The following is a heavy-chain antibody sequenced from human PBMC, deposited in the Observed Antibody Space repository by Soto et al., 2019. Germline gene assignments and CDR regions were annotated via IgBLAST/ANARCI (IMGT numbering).Heavy chain of an antibody. CDR2: IYYSGST. J-gene: IGHJ4*02. CDR1: GGSISSSSYY. Sequence: PSETLSLTCTVSGGSISSSSYYWGWIRQPPGKGLEWIGSIYYSGSTCYNPSLKSRVTISVDTSKNQFSLKLSSVTAADTAVYYCARVRRDGYNWFSRFDYWGQGTLVTVSS. D-gene: IGHD5-12*01. V-gene: IGHV4-39*01. CDR3: ARVRRDGYNWFSRFDY.